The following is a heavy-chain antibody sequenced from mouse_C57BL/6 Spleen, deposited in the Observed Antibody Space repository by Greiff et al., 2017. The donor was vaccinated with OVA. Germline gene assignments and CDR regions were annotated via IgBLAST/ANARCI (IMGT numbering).Heavy chain of an antibody. J-gene: IGHJ2*01. CDR2: IHPDSGST. CDR1: GYTFTSYW. CDR3: ARGDSSGYG. Sequence: QVQLQQPGAELVKPGASVKLSCKASGYTFTSYWMHWVKQRPGQGLEWIGMIHPDSGSTNYNEKFKSKATLTVDTSSSTAYMQLSSLTSEGSGVYYCARGDSSGYGWGQGTTLTVSS. D-gene: IGHD3-2*02. V-gene: IGHV1-64*01.